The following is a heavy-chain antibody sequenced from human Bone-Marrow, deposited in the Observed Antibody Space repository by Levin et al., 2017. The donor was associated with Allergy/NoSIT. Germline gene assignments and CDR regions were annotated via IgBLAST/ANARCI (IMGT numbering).Heavy chain of an antibody. V-gene: IGHV1-18*01. D-gene: IGHD4-23*01. CDR3: ARQEYGGPPYYGLEV. CDR2: ISAFNGNT. Sequence: ASVKVSCKASGYIFTTYSIAWVRQAPGQGLEWLGWISAFNGNTRYAENLQGRVTVSTDTSTSTAYMELRGLRSDDTAVYYCARQEYGGPPYYGLEVWGQGTTVTVSS. CDR1: GYIFTTYS. J-gene: IGHJ6*02.